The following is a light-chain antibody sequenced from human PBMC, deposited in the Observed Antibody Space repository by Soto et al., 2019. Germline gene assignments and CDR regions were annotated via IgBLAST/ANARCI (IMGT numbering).Light chain of an antibody. Sequence: DIHMTQSPSSPSSSVGDRVTITCRASQTISTYLNWYQQKPGKAPKLLIYAASNLQSGVPSTFSGSGSGTDFSLTISSLQPEDFATYFCQQSYSTPRTFGQGTKVDIK. CDR3: QQSYSTPRT. CDR1: QTISTY. V-gene: IGKV1-39*01. J-gene: IGKJ1*01. CDR2: AAS.